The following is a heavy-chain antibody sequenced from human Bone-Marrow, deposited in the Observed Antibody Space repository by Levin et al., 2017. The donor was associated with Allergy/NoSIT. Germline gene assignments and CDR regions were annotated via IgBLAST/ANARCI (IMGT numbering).Heavy chain of an antibody. V-gene: IGHV4-38-2*02. CDR2: MFHNGKT. CDR1: NGSIGSGYY. D-gene: IGHD5-18*01. CDR3: ARTDTVMTHDY. Sequence: SQTLSLTCTVSNGSIGSGYYWGWIRQPPGKGLEWIASMFHNGKTYYNPALQRRVSMSIDTSKQHFSLRLTSVTAADTAVYYCARTDTVMTHDYWGLGTLVTVSS. J-gene: IGHJ4*02.